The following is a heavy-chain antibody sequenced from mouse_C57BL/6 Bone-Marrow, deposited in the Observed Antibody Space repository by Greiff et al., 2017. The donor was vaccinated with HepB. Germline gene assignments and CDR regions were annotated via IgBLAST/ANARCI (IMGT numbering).Heavy chain of an antibody. CDR1: GYTFTSYD. CDR3: ARRAYYGTTGYFDY. V-gene: IGHV1-85*01. CDR2: IYPRDGST. D-gene: IGHD2-1*01. Sequence: QVQLQQSGPELVKPGASVKLSCKASGYTFTSYDINWVKQRPGQGLEWIGWIYPRDGSTKYNEKFKGKATLTVDTSSSTAYMELHSLTSEDSAVYFCARRAYYGTTGYFDYWGQGTTLTVSS. J-gene: IGHJ2*01.